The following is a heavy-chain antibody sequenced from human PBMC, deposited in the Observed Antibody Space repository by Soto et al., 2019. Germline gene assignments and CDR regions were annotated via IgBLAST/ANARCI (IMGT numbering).Heavy chain of an antibody. J-gene: IGHJ4*02. V-gene: IGHV3-33*01. D-gene: IGHD5-12*01. CDR2: IWNDGSSR. Sequence: QVQLVESGGGVVQPGRSLRLSCEASGFTFSNYGMHWVRQAPGKGREWVAVIWNDGSSRYYADSVKGRFTISRDNSKNTLFLQMNNLRAEDTAVYYCARPDIVAAIGGALDCWGQGTLVTVSS. CDR1: GFTFSNYG. CDR3: ARPDIVAAIGGALDC.